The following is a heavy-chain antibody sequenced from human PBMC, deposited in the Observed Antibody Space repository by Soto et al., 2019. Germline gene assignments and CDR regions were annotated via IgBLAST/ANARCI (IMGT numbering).Heavy chain of an antibody. CDR2: IYWNDDA. CDR1: GFSLTTRGVG. V-gene: IGHV2-5*01. D-gene: IGHD3-16*01. J-gene: IGHJ3*01. Sequence: QITLKESGPTLVKPTQTLTLTCTFSGFSLTTRGVGVGCLRQPPGKDLERLAIIYWNDDARYSPSLKNRLTITMDTSKHHVVLTMTNMDPVDTATYYCAHRHDLRAFDFWGQGTMVTVSS. CDR3: AHRHDLRAFDF.